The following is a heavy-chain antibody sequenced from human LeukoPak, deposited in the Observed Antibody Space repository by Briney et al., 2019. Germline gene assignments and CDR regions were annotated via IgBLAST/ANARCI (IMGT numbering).Heavy chain of an antibody. D-gene: IGHD3-22*01. V-gene: IGHV3-30*02. CDR1: GYTFTGYY. CDR3: ARVGYYYDSSGYYSGLYHMDV. Sequence: SCKASGYTFTGYYMHWVRQAPGKGLEWVAFIRYDGTNKYYADSVKGRFTISRDNSKNTLYLQMNSLRAENTAVYYCARVGYYYDSSGYYSGLYHMDVWGKGTTVTVSS. J-gene: IGHJ6*03. CDR2: IRYDGTNK.